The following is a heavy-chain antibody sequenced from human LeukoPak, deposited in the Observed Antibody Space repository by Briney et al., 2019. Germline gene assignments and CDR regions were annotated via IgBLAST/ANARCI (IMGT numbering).Heavy chain of an antibody. CDR1: GGTFGSYA. CDR3: ARERTMIVAAFDI. CDR2: IIPIFGTA. J-gene: IGHJ3*02. V-gene: IGHV1-69*05. Sequence: ASVKVSCKASGGTFGSYAITWVRQAPGQGLEWMGRIIPIFGTANYAQKFQGRVTITTDESTSTAYMELSSLRSEDTAVYYCARERTMIVAAFDIWGQGTMVTVPS. D-gene: IGHD3-22*01.